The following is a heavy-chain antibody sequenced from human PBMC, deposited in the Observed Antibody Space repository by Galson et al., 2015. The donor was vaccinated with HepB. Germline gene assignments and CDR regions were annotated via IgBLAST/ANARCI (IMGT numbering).Heavy chain of an antibody. CDR2: ISAYNGNT. Sequence: SVKVSCKASGYTFTSYGISWVRQAPGQGLEWMGWISAYNGNTNYAQKLQGRVTMTTDTSTSTAYMELRSLRSDDTAVYYCATGGYSYGWYYYGMDVWGQGTTVTVSS. V-gene: IGHV1-18*01. CDR3: ATGGYSYGWYYYGMDV. D-gene: IGHD5-18*01. J-gene: IGHJ6*02. CDR1: GYTFTSYG.